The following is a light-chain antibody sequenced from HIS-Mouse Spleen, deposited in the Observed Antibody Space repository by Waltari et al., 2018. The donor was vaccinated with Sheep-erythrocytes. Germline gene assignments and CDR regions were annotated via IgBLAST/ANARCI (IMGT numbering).Light chain of an antibody. Sequence: QSALTQPPSASGSPGQSVNISCTGTSSDAGGYNSSPWYQQHPGKAPKLMIYEVSKRPSGVPDRFSGSKSGNTASLTVSGLQAEDEADYYCSSYAGSNNWVFGGGTKLTVL. CDR3: SSYAGSNNWV. J-gene: IGLJ3*02. CDR1: SSDAGGYNS. CDR2: EVS. V-gene: IGLV2-8*01.